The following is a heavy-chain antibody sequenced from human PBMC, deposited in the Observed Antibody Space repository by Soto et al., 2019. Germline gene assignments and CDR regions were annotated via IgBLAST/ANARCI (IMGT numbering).Heavy chain of an antibody. CDR1: GGSFSGHY. D-gene: IGHD5-18*01. J-gene: IGHJ5*02. Sequence: SETLSLTCAVYGGSFSGHYWTWIRQSPEKGLEWIGESTHTGRTNYNPSLKSRVTISVDTSKSQFSLNLNSVTAADTAVYYCARGGIQLWQDSWVQGTLVTVSS. CDR2: STHTGRT. V-gene: IGHV4-34*01. CDR3: ARGGIQLWQDS.